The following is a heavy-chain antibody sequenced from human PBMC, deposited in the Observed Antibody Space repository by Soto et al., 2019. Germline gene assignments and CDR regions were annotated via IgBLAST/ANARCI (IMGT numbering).Heavy chain of an antibody. CDR2: ISGSGGST. Sequence: PGGSLRLSCAASGFTFSSYAMSWVRQAPGKGLEWVSAISGSGGSTYYADSVKGRFTISRDNSKNTLYLQMNSLRAEDTAVYYCAKDPMQRSIIMIVVVPGAWFAPWGQGSFVTVSS. V-gene: IGHV3-23*01. CDR1: GFTFSSYA. D-gene: IGHD3-22*01. J-gene: IGHJ5*02. CDR3: AKDPMQRSIIMIVVVPGAWFAP.